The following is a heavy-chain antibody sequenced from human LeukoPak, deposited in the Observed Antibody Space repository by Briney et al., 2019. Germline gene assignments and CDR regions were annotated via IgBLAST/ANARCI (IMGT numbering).Heavy chain of an antibody. D-gene: IGHD3-3*01. V-gene: IGHV4-59*01. CDR1: GGSISSYY. J-gene: IGHJ5*02. CDR3: ARSPGRVDYDFWSGDLNWFDP. CDR2: IYYSGST. Sequence: PSETLSLTCTVSGGSISSYYWSWIRQPPGKGLEWIGYIYYSGSTNYNPSLKSRVTISVDTSKNQFSLKLSSVTAADTAVYYCARSPGRVDYDFWSGDLNWFDPWGQGTLVTVSS.